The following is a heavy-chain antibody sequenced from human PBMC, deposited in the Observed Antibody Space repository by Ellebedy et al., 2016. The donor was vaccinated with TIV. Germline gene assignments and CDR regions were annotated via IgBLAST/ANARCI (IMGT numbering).Heavy chain of an antibody. CDR2: IYYTGTT. CDR1: GGSISARSYY. J-gene: IGHJ6*02. V-gene: IGHV4-39*01. CDR3: ARQGDLVRLDYYYGMDV. D-gene: IGHD2-2*01. Sequence: SETLSLTCNVSGGSISARSYYWGWIRQPPGTGLEWIGSIYYTGTTYYKSSLKGRVTISVETSKNQFSLKLRSVAAADTAVYFCARQGDLVRLDYYYGMDVWGQGTTVTVSS.